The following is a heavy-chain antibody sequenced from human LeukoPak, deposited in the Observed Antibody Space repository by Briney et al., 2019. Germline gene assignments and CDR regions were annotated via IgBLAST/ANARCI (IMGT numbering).Heavy chain of an antibody. Sequence: ASVKVSCKASGYTFTGYYMHWVRQAPGQGLEWTGRINPNSGGTNYAQKFQGRVTMTRDTSISTAYMELSRLRSDDTAVYYCARVKVCQQLAIFALPDYWGQGTLVTVSS. D-gene: IGHD6-13*01. CDR1: GYTFTGYY. CDR2: INPNSGGT. V-gene: IGHV1-2*06. J-gene: IGHJ4*02. CDR3: ARVKVCQQLAIFALPDY.